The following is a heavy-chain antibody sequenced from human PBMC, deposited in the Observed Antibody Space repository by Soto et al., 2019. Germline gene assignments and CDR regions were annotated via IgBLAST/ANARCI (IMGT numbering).Heavy chain of an antibody. CDR1: GYIFTTYG. J-gene: IGHJ6*02. Sequence: SVKVSCKASGYIFTTYGISWVRQAPGQGLEWMGWISAYNGNTNYAQKLQGRVTVTTDTSTSTAYMELRSLRSDDTAVYYCARERCSSTSCYKGPFYYYGLDVWGQGTTVTVSS. CDR2: ISAYNGNT. V-gene: IGHV1-18*01. D-gene: IGHD2-2*02. CDR3: ARERCSSTSCYKGPFYYYGLDV.